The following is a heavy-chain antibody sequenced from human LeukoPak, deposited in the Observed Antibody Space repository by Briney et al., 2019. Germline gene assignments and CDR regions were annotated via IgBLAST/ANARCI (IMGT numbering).Heavy chain of an antibody. J-gene: IGHJ3*02. CDR1: GGSISSYY. Sequence: PSETLSLTCTVSGGSISSYYWSWIRQPAGKGLEWIGRIYTSGSTNYNPSLKSRVTMSVDTSKNQFSLKLSSVTAADTAVYYCARVKGLSIFATTKDALDIWGQGTMVTVSS. CDR3: ARVKGLSIFATTKDALDI. CDR2: IYTSGST. V-gene: IGHV4-4*07. D-gene: IGHD3-3*01.